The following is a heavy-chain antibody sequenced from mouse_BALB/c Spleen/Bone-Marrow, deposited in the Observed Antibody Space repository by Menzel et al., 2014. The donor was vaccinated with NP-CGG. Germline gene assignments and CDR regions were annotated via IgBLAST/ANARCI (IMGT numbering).Heavy chain of an antibody. CDR3: ARGGNSVDY. CDR1: GYAFSVYW. CDR2: IYPGDGDT. V-gene: IGHV1-80*01. Sequence: QVQLQQSGAELVRPGSSVKISCKASGYAFSVYWMNWVKQRPGQGLEWIGQIYPGDGDTNYNGKFKGRATLTADKSSNTAYMQLSSLTSEDSAVYFCARGGNSVDYWGQGTTLTVSS. J-gene: IGHJ2*01.